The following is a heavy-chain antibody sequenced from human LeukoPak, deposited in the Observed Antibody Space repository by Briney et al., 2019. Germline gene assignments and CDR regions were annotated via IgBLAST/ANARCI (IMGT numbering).Heavy chain of an antibody. V-gene: IGHV4-4*07. CDR3: ARDSDHTSGRGIDY. Sequence: SETLSVTCTVSGGSISSYYWSWIRQPAGKGLEWIGRIYISGSTSYNPSLKSRVAMSVDTSKNQFSLKLSSVTAADTAVYYCARDSDHTSGRGIDYWGQGTLVTVSS. CDR1: GGSISSYY. J-gene: IGHJ4*02. D-gene: IGHD3-10*01. CDR2: IYISGST.